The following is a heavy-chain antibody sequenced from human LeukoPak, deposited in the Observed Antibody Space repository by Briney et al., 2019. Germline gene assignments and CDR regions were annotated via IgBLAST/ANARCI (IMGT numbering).Heavy chain of an antibody. CDR1: GGSFTGYY. CDR2: INHSGST. CDR3: ARGQSRRITIFGLATRYAFDI. V-gene: IGHV4-34*01. D-gene: IGHD3-3*01. J-gene: IGHJ3*02. Sequence: PSETLSLTCAVYGGSFTGYYWSWIRQPPGKGLEWIGQINHSGSTNYNPSLKSRVTISVDTSKNQFSLKLSSVTAADTAVYYCARGQSRRITIFGLATRYAFDIWGQGTMVTVSS.